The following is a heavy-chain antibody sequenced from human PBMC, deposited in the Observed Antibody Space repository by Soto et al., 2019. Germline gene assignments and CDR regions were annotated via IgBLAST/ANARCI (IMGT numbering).Heavy chain of an antibody. V-gene: IGHV1-18*01. Sequence: QVQLVQSGGEVKKPGASVKVSCKASGYTFTTYDLSLVRQAPGQGLEWMGWISAYNGNTNSAQNLPGRVTMTTDTSTSTAYMELRSLRCDDTAVYYCARVIGYYFHMDVWGQGTTVSVSS. J-gene: IGHJ6*02. D-gene: IGHD3-22*01. CDR1: GYTFTTYD. CDR3: ARVIGYYFHMDV. CDR2: ISAYNGNT.